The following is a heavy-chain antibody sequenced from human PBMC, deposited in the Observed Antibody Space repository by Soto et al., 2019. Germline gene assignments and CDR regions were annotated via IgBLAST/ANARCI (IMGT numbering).Heavy chain of an antibody. D-gene: IGHD2-15*01. Sequence: SVKVSCKASGFTFTSSAVQWVRQARGQRLEWIGWIVVGSGNTNYAQKFQERVTITRDMSTSTAYMELSSLRSEDTAVYYCAALRDNLLHSIALDFWGQGTMV. CDR3: AALRDNLLHSIALDF. CDR2: IVVGSGNT. V-gene: IGHV1-58*01. J-gene: IGHJ3*01. CDR1: GFTFTSSA.